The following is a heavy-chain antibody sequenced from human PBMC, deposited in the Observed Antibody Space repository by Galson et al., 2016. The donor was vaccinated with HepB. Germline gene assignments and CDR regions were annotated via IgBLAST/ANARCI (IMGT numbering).Heavy chain of an antibody. CDR1: GFTFADYA. V-gene: IGHV3-9*01. Sequence: SLRLSCAASGFTFADYAIHWVRQAPGKGLEWVSGISWNSGRIAYADSVKGRFTISRDNSKNTLYLQMNSLRAEDTAIYYCAKHREYYYGSGNFNWFDPWGQGTLVTVSS. D-gene: IGHD3-10*01. CDR3: AKHREYYYGSGNFNWFDP. J-gene: IGHJ5*02. CDR2: ISWNSGRI.